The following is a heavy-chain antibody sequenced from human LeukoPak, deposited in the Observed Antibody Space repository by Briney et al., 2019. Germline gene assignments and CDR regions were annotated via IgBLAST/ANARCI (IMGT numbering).Heavy chain of an antibody. CDR1: GFTFSSYA. Sequence: GGSLRLSCAAPGFTFSSYAMSWVRQAPGKGLEWVSAISGSGGSTYYADSVKGRFTISRDNSKNTLYLQMNSLRAEDTAVYYCAKGTGATYYYYYYMDVWGKGTTVTVSS. D-gene: IGHD1-26*01. V-gene: IGHV3-23*01. J-gene: IGHJ6*03. CDR2: ISGSGGST. CDR3: AKGTGATYYYYYYMDV.